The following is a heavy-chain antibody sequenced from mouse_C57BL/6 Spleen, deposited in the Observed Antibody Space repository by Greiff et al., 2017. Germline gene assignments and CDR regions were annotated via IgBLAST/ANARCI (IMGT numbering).Heavy chain of an antibody. CDR3: ARGGYSNPDY. D-gene: IGHD2-5*01. Sequence: QVQLQQPGAELVMPGASVKLSCKASGYTFTSYWMHWVKQRPGQGLEWIGEIDPSGSYTNYNQKFKSKSTLTVDKSSSTAYMQLSSLTSEDSAVYYCARGGYSNPDYWGQGTTLTVSS. CDR1: GYTFTSYW. V-gene: IGHV1-69*01. J-gene: IGHJ2*01. CDR2: IDPSGSYT.